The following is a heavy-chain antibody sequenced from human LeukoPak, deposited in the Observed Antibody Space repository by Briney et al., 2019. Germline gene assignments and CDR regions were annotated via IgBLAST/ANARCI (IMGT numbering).Heavy chain of an antibody. CDR3: ARVQSYADYRY. CDR2: IKQDGSEK. J-gene: IGHJ4*02. CDR1: GFTFSSYW. Sequence: PGGSLTLSWAASGFTFSSYWMSWVRQAPGNGLEWVANIKQDGSEKYYVDSVKGRFTITRDQAQNSLYLQMNSLRAQDRVVYCYARVQSYADYRYWAQEPRVPVPS. V-gene: IGHV3-7*01. D-gene: IGHD4-17*01.